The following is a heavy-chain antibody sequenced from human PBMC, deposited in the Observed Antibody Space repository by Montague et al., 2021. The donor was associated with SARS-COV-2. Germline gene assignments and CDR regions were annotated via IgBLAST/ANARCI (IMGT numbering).Heavy chain of an antibody. V-gene: IGHV4-4*02. D-gene: IGHD6-13*01. CDR1: GDSISTSTW. Sequence: SETLSLTRRLSGDSISTSTWWTWVRQTPGKGLEWIGEIFHSGTIXYNPSLKSRVSISVDKSNNQFSLRLSSLIAADTAVYYCATLSRRTAAGTRDYFGLDVWGQGTTVVVSS. J-gene: IGHJ6*02. CDR2: IFHSGTI. CDR3: ATLSRRTAAGTRDYFGLDV.